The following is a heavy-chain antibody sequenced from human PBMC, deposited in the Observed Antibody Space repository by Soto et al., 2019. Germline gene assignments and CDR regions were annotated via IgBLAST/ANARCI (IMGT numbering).Heavy chain of an antibody. V-gene: IGHV1-69*13. CDR1: GGTFSSYA. D-gene: IGHD2-21*02. Sequence: SVKVSCKASGGTFSSYAISWVRQAPGQGLEWMGRIIPIFGTANYAQKFQGRVTITADESTSTAYMELSSLRSEDTAVYYCARSGGDYYYYYGMDVWGQGTTVTVSS. CDR2: IIPIFGTA. CDR3: ARSGGDYYYYYGMDV. J-gene: IGHJ6*02.